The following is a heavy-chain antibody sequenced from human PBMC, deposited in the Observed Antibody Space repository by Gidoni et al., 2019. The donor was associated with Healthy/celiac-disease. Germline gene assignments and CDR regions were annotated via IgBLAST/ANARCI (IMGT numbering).Heavy chain of an antibody. V-gene: IGHV4-39*01. J-gene: IGHJ6*02. CDR1: GGSISSSSYY. Sequence: QLQLQESGPGLVKPSETLSLTCTVSGGSISSSSYYWGWIRQPPGKGLEWIVSIYYSGSTYSNPSLKSRVTISVDTSKNQFSLKLSSVTAADTAVYYCARGSQRYYYYGMDVWGQGTTVTVSS. CDR3: ARGSQRYYYYGMDV. CDR2: IYYSGST.